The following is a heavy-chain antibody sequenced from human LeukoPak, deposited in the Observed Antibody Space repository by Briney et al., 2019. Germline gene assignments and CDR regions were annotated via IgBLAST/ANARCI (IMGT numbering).Heavy chain of an antibody. J-gene: IGHJ5*02. CDR1: GYTFTGYY. CDR3: ARAGRQQLVRDNWFDP. Sequence: ASVKVSCKASGYTFTGYYMHWVRQAPGQGLEWMGWINPNSGGTNYAQKFQGRVTMTRDTSISTAYMELSRLRSDDTDVYYCARAGRQQLVRDNWFDPWGQGTLVTVSS. D-gene: IGHD6-13*01. CDR2: INPNSGGT. V-gene: IGHV1-2*02.